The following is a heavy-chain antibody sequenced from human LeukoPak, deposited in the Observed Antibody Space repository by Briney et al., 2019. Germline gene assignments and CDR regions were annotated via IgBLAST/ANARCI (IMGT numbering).Heavy chain of an antibody. V-gene: IGHV3-30*04. CDR3: ARDRGQLVNDY. CDR1: GFTFSSYA. CDR2: ISYDGSNK. D-gene: IGHD6-13*01. Sequence: GGSLRLSCAASGFTFSSYAMHWVRQAPGKGLEWVAVISYDGSNKYYADSVKGRFTISRDNSKNTLYLQMNSLRAEDTAVYYCARDRGQLVNDYWGQGTLVTVSS. J-gene: IGHJ4*02.